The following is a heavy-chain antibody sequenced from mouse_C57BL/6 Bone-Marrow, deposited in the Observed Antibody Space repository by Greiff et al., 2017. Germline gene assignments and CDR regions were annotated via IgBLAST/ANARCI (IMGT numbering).Heavy chain of an antibody. CDR1: GFPITSGYY. CDR3: AGDKDGEGWCAY. J-gene: IGHJ3*01. D-gene: IGHD1-2*01. Sequence: EESGPGLVKPSQSLFLTCSLTGFPITSGYYWIWIRQSPGKPLEWMGYITNSGEPLSNPSLQSPTSITRETSKNQFFLQLNSGTKEDTAMYDGAGDKDGEGWCAYWGQGTLVTVSA. V-gene: IGHV12-3*01. CDR2: ITNSGEP.